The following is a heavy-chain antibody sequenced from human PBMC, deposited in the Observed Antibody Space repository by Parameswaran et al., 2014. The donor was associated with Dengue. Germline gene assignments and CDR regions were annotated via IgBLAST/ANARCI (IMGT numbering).Heavy chain of an antibody. CDR3: ARGPTPNIVGATLPLDY. J-gene: IGHJ4*02. D-gene: IGHD1-26*01. CDR2: INHSGST. V-gene: IGHV4-34*01. Sequence: RWIRQPPGKGLEWIGEINHSGSTNYNPSLKSRVTISVDTSKNQFSLKLSSVTAADTAVYYCARGPTPNIVGATLPLDYWGQGTLVTVSS.